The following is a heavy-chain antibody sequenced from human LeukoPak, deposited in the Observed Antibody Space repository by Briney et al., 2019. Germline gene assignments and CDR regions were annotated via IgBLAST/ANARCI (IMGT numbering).Heavy chain of an antibody. CDR2: ITVYNGKT. V-gene: IGHV1-18*04. J-gene: IGHJ4*02. D-gene: IGHD5-24*01. Sequence: GASVKVSCKASGYNFTSHAISWVRQAPGQGLEWMGWITVYNGKTKYAQKFQGRVTMTTDTMTTDTSTSAAYMELRSLRSDDTAVYYCARGSSIFGWLQFDPYYFDYWGQGTLVTVSS. CDR3: ARGSSIFGWLQFDPYYFDY. CDR1: GYNFTSHA.